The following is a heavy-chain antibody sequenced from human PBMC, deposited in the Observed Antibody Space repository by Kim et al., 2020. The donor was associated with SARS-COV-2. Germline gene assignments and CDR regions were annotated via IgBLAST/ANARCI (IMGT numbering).Heavy chain of an antibody. CDR2: IRSKPNNYAT. Sequence: GGSLRLSCAASGFTFSASAMHWVRQASGKGLEWVGRIRSKPNNYATSYAASVTGRFTIARDDSTNTVYLQMDSLKTDDTAVYFCSRHSGKHGDRGFDNWGRGTLVPVSS. V-gene: IGHV3-73*01. CDR3: SRHSGKHGDRGFDN. J-gene: IGHJ4*02. D-gene: IGHD4-17*01. CDR1: GFTFSASA.